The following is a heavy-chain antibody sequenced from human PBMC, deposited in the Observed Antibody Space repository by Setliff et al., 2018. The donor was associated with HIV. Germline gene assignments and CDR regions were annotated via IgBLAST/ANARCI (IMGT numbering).Heavy chain of an antibody. J-gene: IGHJ5*02. V-gene: IGHV1-46*01. D-gene: IGHD2-15*01. CDR3: ARVRYCSGGSCYGGEYWFDP. CDR1: GYTFTSYY. Sequence: ASVKVSCKASGYTFTSYYIHWVRQAPGQGLEWMVVIHPIGGSTSYAQSFQDRVTMTRDTSTSTVYMELSSLRSEDTAVYYCARVRYCSGGSCYGGEYWFDPWGQGTLVTVSS. CDR2: IHPIGGST.